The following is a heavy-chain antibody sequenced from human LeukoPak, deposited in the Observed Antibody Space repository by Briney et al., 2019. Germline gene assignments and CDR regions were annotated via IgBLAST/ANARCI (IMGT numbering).Heavy chain of an antibody. V-gene: IGHV3-74*03. Sequence: PGGSLRLSCAASGFTFSSYWMHWVRQAPGKGLVWVSRLKFDGTITQYADSVKGRFTVSRDNAKNTPYLQMDSLRAEDTAVYYCAGQANNWFDPWGQGTLVTVSS. CDR1: GFTFSSYW. CDR2: LKFDGTIT. J-gene: IGHJ5*02. CDR3: AGQANNWFDP.